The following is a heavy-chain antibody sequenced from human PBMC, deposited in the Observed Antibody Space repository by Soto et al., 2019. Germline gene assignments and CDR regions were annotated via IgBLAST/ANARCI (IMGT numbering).Heavy chain of an antibody. CDR3: AASIFYYGMDV. J-gene: IGHJ6*04. CDR2: IYPGDSGT. V-gene: IGHV5-51*01. CDR1: GYTFTNYW. Sequence: PGDSLKISCKGSGYTFTNYWIGWVRQMPGKGLEWMGIIYPGDSGTKYNPSFQGQVTISADKSITTTYLRWTSLKASDTAIYYCAASIFYYGMDVWGKGTTVTVSX.